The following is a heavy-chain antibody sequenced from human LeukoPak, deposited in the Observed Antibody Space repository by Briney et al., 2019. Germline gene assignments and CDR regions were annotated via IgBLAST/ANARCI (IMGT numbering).Heavy chain of an antibody. CDR2: ISYSGRT. Sequence: SETLSLTCTVSDGSISSNSYYWGWIRQPPGKGLEWIGSISYSGRTYYNPSLESRVTISVDASKNQFSLKLSSVTAADTAVYYCARDYGGCYDYWGQGTLVTVSS. CDR1: DGSISSNSYY. CDR3: ARDYGGCYDY. V-gene: IGHV4-39*02. D-gene: IGHD4-23*01. J-gene: IGHJ4*02.